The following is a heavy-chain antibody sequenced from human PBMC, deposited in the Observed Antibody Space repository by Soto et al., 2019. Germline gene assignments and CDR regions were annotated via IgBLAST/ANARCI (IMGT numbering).Heavy chain of an antibody. CDR2: INPKAGDT. J-gene: IGHJ4*02. D-gene: IGHD6-6*01. CDR1: GYTLTCYY. V-gene: IGHV1-2*02. CDR3: VTGDHLVR. Sequence: GASVKVSCKTSGYTLTCYYLNWVRQAPGRGLEWVGWINPKAGDTNNAQKFQGRVTMTTDTSISTGYMELSGLKSDDTAVYYCVTGDHLVRWGQGTRVTVSS.